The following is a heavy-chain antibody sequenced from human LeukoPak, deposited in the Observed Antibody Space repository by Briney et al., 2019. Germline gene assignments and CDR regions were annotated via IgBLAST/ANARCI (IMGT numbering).Heavy chain of an antibody. CDR1: GYTLTELS. CDR2: FDPEDGET. Sequence: GASVKVSCKVSGYTLTELSMHWVRRAPGKGLEWMGGFDPEDGETIYAQKFQGRVTMTEDTSTDTAYMELSSLRSEDTAVYYCASFAKLGDTYYYGSGSYDVWGKGTTVTISS. D-gene: IGHD3-10*01. V-gene: IGHV1-24*01. CDR3: ASFAKLGDTYYYGSGSYDV. J-gene: IGHJ6*04.